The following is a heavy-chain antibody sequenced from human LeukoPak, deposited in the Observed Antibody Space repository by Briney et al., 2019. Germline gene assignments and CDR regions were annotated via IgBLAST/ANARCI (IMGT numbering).Heavy chain of an antibody. Sequence: GGSLRLSCAASGYTFDDYAMHWVRQAPGKGLEWVSLISWDGGSTHYADSVKGRFTISRDNSENSLYLQINSLRAEDTALYYCAKTTSSWYYFDYWGQGTLVTVSS. CDR3: AKTTSSWYYFDY. J-gene: IGHJ4*02. V-gene: IGHV3-43D*03. CDR2: ISWDGGST. D-gene: IGHD6-13*01. CDR1: GYTFDDYA.